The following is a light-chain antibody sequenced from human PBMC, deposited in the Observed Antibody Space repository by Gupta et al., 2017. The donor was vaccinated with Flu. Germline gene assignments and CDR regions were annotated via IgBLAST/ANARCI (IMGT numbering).Light chain of an antibody. CDR3: MIWPSDAWV. CDR2: YFSDSHK. CDR1: VSNTI. Sequence: VSNTIIYGYQQKPGNPPRYLPYYFSDSHKGQGSGVPSRFSGSKDASANTGILLSSGLQSEDEADYYCMIWPSDAWVFGGGTKLTVL. J-gene: IGLJ3*02. V-gene: IGLV5-37*01.